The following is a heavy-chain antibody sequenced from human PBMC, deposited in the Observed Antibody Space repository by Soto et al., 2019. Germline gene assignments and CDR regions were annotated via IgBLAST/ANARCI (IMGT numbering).Heavy chain of an antibody. CDR2: VNWGGDTT. CDR1: GFTFDDFA. D-gene: IGHD4-17*01. J-gene: IGHJ6*02. V-gene: IGHV3-43D*04. Sequence: GGSLRLSCAASGFTFDDFAMCWVRQVPGKGLEWISLVNWGGDTTFYAESVKGRFIISRDNSKNSVYLQMNSLRSEDSAVYYCAKGATVTTHYQYYGMDVWGQGTTVTVSS. CDR3: AKGATVTTHYQYYGMDV.